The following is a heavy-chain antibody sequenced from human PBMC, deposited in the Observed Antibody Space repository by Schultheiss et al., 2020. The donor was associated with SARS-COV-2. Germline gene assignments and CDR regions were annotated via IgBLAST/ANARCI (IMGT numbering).Heavy chain of an antibody. CDR1: GGSISSSSYY. J-gene: IGHJ5*02. CDR3: ARSPFLAAAHDNWFDP. Sequence: SETLSLTCTVSGGSISSSSYYWGWIRQPPGKGLEWIGEINHSGSTNYNPSLKSRVTISVDTSKNQFSLKLSSVTAADTAVYYCARSPFLAAAHDNWFDPWGQGTLVTVSS. CDR2: INHSGST. D-gene: IGHD6-25*01. V-gene: IGHV4-39*01.